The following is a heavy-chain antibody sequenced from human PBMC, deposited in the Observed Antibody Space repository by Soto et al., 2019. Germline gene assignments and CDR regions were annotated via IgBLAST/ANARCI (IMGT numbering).Heavy chain of an antibody. CDR1: GGSISSGYYY. CDR2: IYYTGST. CDR3: ARDPPYYYYGMDV. Sequence: PSETLSLTCTVSGGSISSGYYYWSWIRQPPGKGLEWIGYIYYTGSTYYNPSLKSRVTISVDTSKNQFSLKLSSVTAADTAVYYCARDPPYYYYGMDVSGQGTTVTLS. J-gene: IGHJ6*02. V-gene: IGHV4-30-4*01.